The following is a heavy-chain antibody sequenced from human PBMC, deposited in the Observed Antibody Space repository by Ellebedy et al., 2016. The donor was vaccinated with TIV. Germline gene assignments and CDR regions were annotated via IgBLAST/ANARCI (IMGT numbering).Heavy chain of an antibody. CDR1: GFTFSSYA. Sequence: GESLKISXAASGFTFSSYAMSWVRQAPGKGLEWVSAISGSGGSTYYADSVKGRFTISRDNSKNTLYLQMNSLRAEDTAVYYCAKLLGYGRPSAFDIWGQGTMVTVSS. D-gene: IGHD5-18*01. CDR3: AKLLGYGRPSAFDI. CDR2: ISGSGGST. V-gene: IGHV3-23*01. J-gene: IGHJ3*02.